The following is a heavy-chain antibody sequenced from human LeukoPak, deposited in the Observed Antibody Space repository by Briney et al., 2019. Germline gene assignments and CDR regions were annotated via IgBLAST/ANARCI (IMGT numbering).Heavy chain of an antibody. CDR2: ISASGGST. J-gene: IGHJ6*02. CDR1: GFTFSSYA. CDR3: AGGTGLPPANYFYYGMDV. D-gene: IGHD3/OR15-3a*01. Sequence: GGSLRLSCAASGFTFSSYAMNWVRQAPGKGLEWVSTISASGGSTYHADSVKGRFTFSRDNSKNTLYLQMNGLRAEDTAVYYCAGGTGLPPANYFYYGMDVWGQGTTVTVSS. V-gene: IGHV3-23*01.